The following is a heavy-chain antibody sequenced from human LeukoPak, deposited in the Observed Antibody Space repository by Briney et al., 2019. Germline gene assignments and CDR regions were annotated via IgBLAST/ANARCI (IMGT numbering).Heavy chain of an antibody. CDR1: GFTFSSYS. CDR2: ISSSSSYI. Sequence: GGSLRLSCAASGFTFSSYSMNWVRQAPGKGLEWVSSISSSSSYIYYADSVKGRFTISRDNAKDSLYLQMNSLRAEDTAVYYCARTPYSSGWHNFDYWGQGTLVTVSS. J-gene: IGHJ4*02. V-gene: IGHV3-21*01. CDR3: ARTPYSSGWHNFDY. D-gene: IGHD6-19*01.